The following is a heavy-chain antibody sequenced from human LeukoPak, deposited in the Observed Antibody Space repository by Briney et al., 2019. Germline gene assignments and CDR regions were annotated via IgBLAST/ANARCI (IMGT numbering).Heavy chain of an antibody. J-gene: IGHJ4*02. CDR3: AGGALLLWFGELPSTLFY. Sequence: SVKVSCKATGITFTNSAVQWVRQARGQRLEWIGWIVVGSGNTNSAQRFQERVTITRDMSTSTAYMELSSLRSEDTAVYYCAGGALLLWFGELPSTLFYWGQGTLVTVSS. V-gene: IGHV1-58*01. CDR2: IVVGSGNT. CDR1: GITFTNSA. D-gene: IGHD3-10*01.